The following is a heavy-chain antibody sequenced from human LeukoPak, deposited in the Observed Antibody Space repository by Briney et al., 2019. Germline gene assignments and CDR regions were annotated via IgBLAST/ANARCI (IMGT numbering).Heavy chain of an antibody. CDR2: ISGYNGNT. D-gene: IGHD2-2*01. V-gene: IGHV1-18*01. CDR1: GYTFTSYG. J-gene: IGHJ4*02. CDR3: ARVRYQVLEYFDY. Sequence: ASVKVSCKASGYTFTSYGISWVRQAPGQGLEWMGWISGYNGNTNYAQKLQGRITMTTDTSTSAAYMELRSLRSDDTAVYYCARVRYQVLEYFDYWGQGTLVTVSS.